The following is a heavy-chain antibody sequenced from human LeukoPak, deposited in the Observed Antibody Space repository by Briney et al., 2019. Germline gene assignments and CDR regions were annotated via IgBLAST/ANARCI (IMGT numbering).Heavy chain of an antibody. J-gene: IGHJ6*02. Sequence: PRASVKVSCKVSGYTLTELSMHWVRQAPGKGLEWMGGFDPEDGETIYAQKFQGRVTMTEDTSTDTAYMELSSLRSEDTAVYYCATGFIAAAAVGYYYYGMDVWGQGTTVTVSS. V-gene: IGHV1-24*01. CDR2: FDPEDGET. CDR3: ATGFIAAAAVGYYYYGMDV. CDR1: GYTLTELS. D-gene: IGHD6-13*01.